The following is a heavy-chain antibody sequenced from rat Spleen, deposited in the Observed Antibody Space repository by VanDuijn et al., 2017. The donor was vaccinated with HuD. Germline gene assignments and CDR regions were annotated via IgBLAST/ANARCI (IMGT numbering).Heavy chain of an antibody. J-gene: IGHJ4*01. V-gene: IGHV5-46*01. CDR1: GFTFSSFP. D-gene: IGHD1-6*01. CDR3: TRVGVYYGLYYVMDA. Sequence: EVQLVESGGGLVQPGRSMKLSCAASGFTFSSFPMAWVRQAPTKGLEWVATISTSGGSTYYRDSVKGRFTISRDNAKSTLYLQMNSLRSEDTATYYCTRVGVYYGLYYVMDAWGQGAAVTVSS. CDR2: ISTSGGST.